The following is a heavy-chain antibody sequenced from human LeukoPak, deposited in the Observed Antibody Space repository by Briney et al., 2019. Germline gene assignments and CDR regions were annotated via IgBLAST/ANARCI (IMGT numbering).Heavy chain of an antibody. CDR3: ASSDSVFQALDP. CDR2: ISAYNGNT. CDR1: GYTFTSYG. Sequence: ASVKVSCKASGYTFTSYGISWVRQAPGRGLEWMGWISAYNGNTNYAQKLQGRVTMTTDTSTSTAYMELRSLRSDDTAVYYCASSDSVFQALDPWGQGTLVTVSS. D-gene: IGHD2-21*01. V-gene: IGHV1-18*01. J-gene: IGHJ5*02.